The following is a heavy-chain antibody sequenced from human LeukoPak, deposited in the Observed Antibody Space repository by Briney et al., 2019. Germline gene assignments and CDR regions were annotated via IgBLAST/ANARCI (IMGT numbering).Heavy chain of an antibody. Sequence: PGGSLRLSCAASGFTFSNAWMSWVRQAPGKGLEWVGRIKSKTDGGTTDYAAPVKGRFTISRDDSKNTLYLQMNSLKTEDTAVYHCTTGALIAAAGSTDYWGQGSLVTVSS. D-gene: IGHD6-13*01. CDR1: GFTFSNAW. CDR2: IKSKTDGGTT. V-gene: IGHV3-15*01. J-gene: IGHJ4*02. CDR3: TTGALIAAAGSTDY.